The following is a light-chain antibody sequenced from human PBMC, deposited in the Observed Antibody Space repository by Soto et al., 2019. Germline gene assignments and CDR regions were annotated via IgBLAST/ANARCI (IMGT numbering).Light chain of an antibody. CDR1: SSHIGSNT. V-gene: IGLV1-44*01. CDR2: NNN. J-gene: IGLJ2*01. Sequence: QSVLTQPPSASGTPGQRVTISCSGSSSHIGSNTVSWYQQLPGTAPKLLIYNNNQRPSGVPDRFSGSKSGTSASLAISGLQSEDEANYYCATWDDGLSGPVFGGGTKLPVL. CDR3: ATWDDGLSGPV.